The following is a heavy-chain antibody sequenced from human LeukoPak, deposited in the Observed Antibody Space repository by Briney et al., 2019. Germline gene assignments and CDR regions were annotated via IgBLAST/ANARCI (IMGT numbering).Heavy chain of an antibody. Sequence: GESLKISGKGSGYSFTSYWIGWVRQMPGKGLEWMGIIYPGDSDTRYSPSFEGQVTISADKSITTAYLQWSSLKASDTAMYYCARQITDQSSGYDSIDYWGQGTLVTVSS. D-gene: IGHD5-12*01. CDR2: IYPGDSDT. J-gene: IGHJ4*02. CDR1: GYSFTSYW. CDR3: ARQITDQSSGYDSIDY. V-gene: IGHV5-51*01.